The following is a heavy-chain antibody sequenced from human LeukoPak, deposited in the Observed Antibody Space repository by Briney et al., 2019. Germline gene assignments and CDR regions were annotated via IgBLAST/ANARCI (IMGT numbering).Heavy chain of an antibody. Sequence: GGSLRLSCAASGFTFSSYSMNWVRQAPGKGLEWVSSISSSSSYIYYADSVKGRFTISRDNAKNSLYLQMNSLRAEDTAVYYCAKDLSSSHVSEYFDHWGQGTLVTVSS. V-gene: IGHV3-21*04. J-gene: IGHJ4*02. CDR1: GFTFSSYS. CDR3: AKDLSSSHVSEYFDH. D-gene: IGHD6-6*01. CDR2: ISSSSSYI.